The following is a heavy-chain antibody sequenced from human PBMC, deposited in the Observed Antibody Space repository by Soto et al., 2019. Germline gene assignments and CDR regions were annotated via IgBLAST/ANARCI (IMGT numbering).Heavy chain of an antibody. V-gene: IGHV1-2*02. J-gene: IGHJ6*02. CDR3: ARDYALADNHGMDV. Sequence: QVQLVQSGAEVRKPGASVKVSCKASGYTFTGYYMHWFRQAPGQGLEWMGWINPNSGATNIAQKFQGRITMTRDTSISTAYMELSSLRSDDTAVYYCARDYALADNHGMDVWGQGTTVIVS. D-gene: IGHD4-17*01. CDR2: INPNSGAT. CDR1: GYTFTGYY.